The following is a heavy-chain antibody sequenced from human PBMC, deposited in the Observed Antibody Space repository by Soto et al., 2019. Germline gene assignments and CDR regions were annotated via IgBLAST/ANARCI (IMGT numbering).Heavy chain of an antibody. D-gene: IGHD6-19*01. V-gene: IGHV3-23*01. Sequence: EVQLLESGGGLVQPGGSLRLSCAASGFTFSSYAMSWVRQAPGKGLEWVSAISGSGGSTYYADSVKGRFTISRDNSKNTLYLQMNSLSAEDTAVYYCAKRVSGWRSLLLFDYWGQGTLVTVSS. J-gene: IGHJ4*02. CDR3: AKRVSGWRSLLLFDY. CDR2: ISGSGGST. CDR1: GFTFSSYA.